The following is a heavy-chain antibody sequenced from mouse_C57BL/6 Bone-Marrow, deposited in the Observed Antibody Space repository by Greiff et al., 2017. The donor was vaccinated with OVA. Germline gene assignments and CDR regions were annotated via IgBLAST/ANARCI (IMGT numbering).Heavy chain of an antibody. CDR2: SRNKANDYTT. CDR1: GFTFSDFY. CDR3: ARDAKLIPFAY. V-gene: IGHV7-1*01. J-gene: IGHJ3*01. Sequence: EVKLVESGGGLVQSGRSLRLSCATSGFTFSDFYMEWVRQAPGKGLEWIAASRNKANDYTTEYSASVKGRFIVSRDTSQSILYLQMNALRAEDTAIYYCARDAKLIPFAYWGQGTLVTVSA.